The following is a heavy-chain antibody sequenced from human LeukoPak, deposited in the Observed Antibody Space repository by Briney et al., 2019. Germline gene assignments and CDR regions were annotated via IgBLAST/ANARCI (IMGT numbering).Heavy chain of an antibody. J-gene: IGHJ3*02. CDR2: VSSIGGST. D-gene: IGHD2-8*01. Sequence: GGSLCLSCSASGFTFSSYVMFWVRQAPGKGLEYVSAVSSIGGSTYYADSVKGRFTISRDNSKNTLYLQMISLRPEDTAVYYCVKEGNGAFDIWGQGTLVTVSS. CDR3: VKEGNGAFDI. V-gene: IGHV3-64D*09. CDR1: GFTFSSYV.